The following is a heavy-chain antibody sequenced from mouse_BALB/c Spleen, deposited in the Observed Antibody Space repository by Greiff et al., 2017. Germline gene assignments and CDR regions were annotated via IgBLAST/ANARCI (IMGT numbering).Heavy chain of an antibody. J-gene: IGHJ4*01. V-gene: IGHV5-9-3*01. D-gene: IGHD2-14*01. CDR2: ISSGGSYT. CDR1: GFTFSSYA. CDR3: APYYRYDDAMDY. Sequence: EVNVVESGGGLVKPGGSLKLSCAASGFTFSSYAMSWVRQTPEKRLEWVATISSGGSYTYYPDSVKGRFTISRDNAKNTLYLQMSSLRSEDTAMYYCAPYYRYDDAMDYWGQGTSVTVAS.